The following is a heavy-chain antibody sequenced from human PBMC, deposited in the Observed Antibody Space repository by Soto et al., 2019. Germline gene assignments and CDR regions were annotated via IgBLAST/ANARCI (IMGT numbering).Heavy chain of an antibody. CDR3: TTDSYSTMIQLRFDY. Sequence: GGSPRISFASSGFAFSNAWINLGPHVPGKGVEWVGRIKSKALGGTTDFAAPVRGRFAITRDDSRNVAYMQMNSLYTEDTAVYYCTTDSYSTMIQLRFDYWGHGTLVTVSS. CDR1: GFAFSNAW. CDR2: IKSKALGGTT. V-gene: IGHV3-15*07. J-gene: IGHJ4*01. D-gene: IGHD3-22*01.